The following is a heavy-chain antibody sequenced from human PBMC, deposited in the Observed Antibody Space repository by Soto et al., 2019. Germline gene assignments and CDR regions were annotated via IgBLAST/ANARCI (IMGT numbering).Heavy chain of an antibody. V-gene: IGHV5-51*01. CDR2: IYPGDSDT. D-gene: IGHD2-2*01. Sequence: GESLKISCKGSGYSFTSYWIGWVRQMPGKGLEWMGIIYPGDSDTRYSPSFQGQVTISADKSISTAYLQWSSLKASDTAMYYCERHEYCSSTSCSNIGGQYYGMEVWGQGTTVNVAS. J-gene: IGHJ6*01. CDR3: ERHEYCSSTSCSNIGGQYYGMEV. CDR1: GYSFTSYW.